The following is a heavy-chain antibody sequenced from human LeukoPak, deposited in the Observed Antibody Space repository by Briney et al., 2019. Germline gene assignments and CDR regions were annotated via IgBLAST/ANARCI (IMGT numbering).Heavy chain of an antibody. CDR3: ARATWPLTAVFDY. CDR1: GGSISSGGYY. Sequence: PSETLSLTCTVSGGSISSGGYYWSWIRQPPGKGLEWFGYIYHSGSTYYNPSLKSRVTISVDTSKNQFSLKLSSVTAADTAVYYCARATWPLTAVFDYWGQGILVTVSS. V-gene: IGHV4-30-2*01. D-gene: IGHD5-24*01. CDR2: IYHSGST. J-gene: IGHJ4*02.